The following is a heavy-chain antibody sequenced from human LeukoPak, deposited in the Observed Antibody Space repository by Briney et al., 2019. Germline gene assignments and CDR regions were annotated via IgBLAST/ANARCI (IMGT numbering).Heavy chain of an antibody. V-gene: IGHV3-21*01. CDR1: GFTFSTYS. D-gene: IGHD3-3*01. CDR3: AKWDSSGFWSGYTYYFDY. CDR2: ISSSSSYI. Sequence: GGSLRLSCAASGFTFSTYSMNWVRQAPGKGLEWVSSISSSSSYIYYADSVKGRFTISRDNAKNSLNLQMNSLRAEDTAVYYCAKWDSSGFWSGYTYYFDYWGQGTLVTVSS. J-gene: IGHJ4*02.